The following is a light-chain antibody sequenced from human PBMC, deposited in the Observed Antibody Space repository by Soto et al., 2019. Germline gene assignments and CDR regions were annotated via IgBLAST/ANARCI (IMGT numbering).Light chain of an antibody. CDR2: AAS. CDR1: QGISNY. V-gene: IGKV1-27*01. CDR3: QKYNSAPPFT. Sequence: DIQMTQSPSSLSASVGDRVTITCRASQGISNYLAWYQQKPGKVPKLLIYAASTLQSGVPSRFSGSGSGTDFTLTISSLQPEDXATYYCQKYNSAPPFTFGPGTKVDIK. J-gene: IGKJ3*01.